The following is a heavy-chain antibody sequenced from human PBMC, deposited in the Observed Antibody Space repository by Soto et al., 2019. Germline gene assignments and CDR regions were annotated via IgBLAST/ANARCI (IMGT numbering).Heavy chain of an antibody. D-gene: IGHD6-19*01. J-gene: IGHJ4*02. V-gene: IGHV4-39*01. CDR3: ARQAVHSSVFTDY. CDR2: IYYSGST. Sequence: PSETLSLTCTVSGGSISSSSYYWGWIRQPPGKGLEWIGSIYYSGSTYYNPSLKSRVTISVDTSKNQFSLKLSSVTAADTAVYYCARQAVHSSVFTDYWGQGTLVTVSS. CDR1: GGSISSSSYY.